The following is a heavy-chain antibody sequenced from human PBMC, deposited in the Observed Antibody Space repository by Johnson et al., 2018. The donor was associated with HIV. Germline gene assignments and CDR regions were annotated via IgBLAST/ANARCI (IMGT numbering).Heavy chain of an antibody. D-gene: IGHD3-10*02. J-gene: IGHJ3*02. CDR3: ARRLAQGSPIEYYVGAFDI. V-gene: IGHV3-7*03. CDR2: IKQDGSEK. Sequence: VQLVESGGGVVQPGRSLRLSCAASGFTFSSYAMHWVRQAPGKGLEWVANIKQDGSEKYYADSVKGRFTISRDNAKNSLYLQMNSLRAEDTALYYCARRLAQGSPIEYYVGAFDIWGQGTLVTVSS. CDR1: GFTFSSYA.